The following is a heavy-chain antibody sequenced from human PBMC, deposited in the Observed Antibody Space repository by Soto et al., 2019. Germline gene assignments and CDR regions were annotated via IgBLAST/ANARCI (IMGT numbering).Heavy chain of an antibody. Sequence: PSETLSLTCTVSGGSISSYYWSWIRQPPGKGLEWIGYIYYSGSTNHNPSLKSRVTISVDTSKNQFSLKLSSVTAADTAVYYCARSAAAGTLFDYWGQGTLVTVS. V-gene: IGHV4-59*01. D-gene: IGHD6-13*01. J-gene: IGHJ4*02. CDR3: ARSAAAGTLFDY. CDR1: GGSISSYY. CDR2: IYYSGST.